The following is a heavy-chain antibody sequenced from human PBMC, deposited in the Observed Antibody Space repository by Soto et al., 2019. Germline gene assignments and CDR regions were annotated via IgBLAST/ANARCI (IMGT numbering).Heavy chain of an antibody. CDR2: MTADGTGT. D-gene: IGHD3-10*01. Sequence: DVQMLESGGGLVQPGGSLRLSCAASGFTLKAYDMSWLRQPPGKGLEWVSSMTADGTGTAHADSVKDRFTTSRDDSRDTVCLEMNSRRVEDTAVYYCVRGGADLYQNGLDVWGQGTTVSVSS. CDR3: VRGGADLYQNGLDV. V-gene: IGHV3-23*01. J-gene: IGHJ6*02. CDR1: GFTLKAYD.